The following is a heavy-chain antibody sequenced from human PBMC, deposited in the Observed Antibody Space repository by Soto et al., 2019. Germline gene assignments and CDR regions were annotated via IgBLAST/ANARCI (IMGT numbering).Heavy chain of an antibody. Sequence: QVQLQESGPGLVKASQTLSLTCTVSGDSISSGDHSWSWIRQAPGKGLEWIGYIFYTGSTHSSPSLXXXXXXXXXXXXXXXXXXXXXXXXXXXXVYYCARGSGSLVRGLLDPWGQGTLVTVSS. D-gene: IGHD3-10*01. CDR1: GDSISSGDHS. CDR3: ARGSGSLVRGLLDP. V-gene: IGHV4-30-4*01. J-gene: IGHJ5*02. CDR2: IFYTGST.